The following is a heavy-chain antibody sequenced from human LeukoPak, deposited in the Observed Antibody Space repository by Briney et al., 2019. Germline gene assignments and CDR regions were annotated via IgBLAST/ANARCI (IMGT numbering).Heavy chain of an antibody. CDR3: ATAPYSSSGWYYFDY. D-gene: IGHD6-19*01. J-gene: IGHJ4*02. CDR1: GYTLTELS. V-gene: IGHV1-24*01. CDR2: FDPEDGET. Sequence: ASVKVSCKVSGYTLTELSMHWVRQAPGKGLEWMGGFDPEDGETIYAQKFQGRVTMTEDTSTDTAYMELSSLRSEDTAVYYCATAPYSSSGWYYFDYWGKGTLVTVSS.